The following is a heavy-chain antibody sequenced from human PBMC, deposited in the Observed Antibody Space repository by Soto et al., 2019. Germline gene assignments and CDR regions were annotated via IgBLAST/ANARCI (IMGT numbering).Heavy chain of an antibody. D-gene: IGHD3-3*01. J-gene: IGHJ4*02. Sequence: EVQLVESGGGLVQPGGSLRLSCAASGFTFSRHWMHWVRQAPGKGLVWVSRINSDGTSTNYADSVKGRFTISRDNAKNTLYLQMNSLRGEDTAVYHCASPYQATIHNGLNAWGQGTMVTVSS. V-gene: IGHV3-74*01. CDR3: ASPYQATIHNGLNA. CDR1: GFTFSRHW. CDR2: INSDGTST.